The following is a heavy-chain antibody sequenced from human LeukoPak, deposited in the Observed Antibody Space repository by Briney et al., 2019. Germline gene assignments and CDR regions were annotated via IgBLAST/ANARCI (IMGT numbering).Heavy chain of an antibody. CDR1: GGTFSSYA. J-gene: IGHJ4*02. V-gene: IGHV1-69*05. Sequence: ASVKASCKASGGTFSSYAISWVRQAPGQGLEWMGGIIPIFGTVTYAQKLQSRVTITTDESTSTAYMELSSLRSEDTAVYYCASLRRSGYDFFYDYWGQGTLVTVSS. CDR3: ASLRRSGYDFFYDY. CDR2: IIPIFGTV. D-gene: IGHD5-12*01.